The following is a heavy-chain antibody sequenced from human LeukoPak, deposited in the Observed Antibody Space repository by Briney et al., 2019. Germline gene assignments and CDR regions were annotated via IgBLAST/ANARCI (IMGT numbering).Heavy chain of an antibody. J-gene: IGHJ4*02. D-gene: IGHD6-25*01. CDR1: GLTLSSFA. V-gene: IGHV3-30*03. CDR3: EREGPLANAAMFDD. Sequence: PRLSCQAFGLTLSSFAMQWVRQAPGKGMAGVAVISYDGSNKYYAASVKGRFTISRDNSKNTLYLQMNSLRAEDTAVYYCEREGPLANAAMFDDWGQGTLVTVSS. CDR2: ISYDGSNK.